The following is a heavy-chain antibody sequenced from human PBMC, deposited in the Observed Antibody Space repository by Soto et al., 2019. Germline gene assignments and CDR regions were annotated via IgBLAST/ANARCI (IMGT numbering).Heavy chain of an antibody. D-gene: IGHD2-15*01. V-gene: IGHV4-34*01. CDR1: GGSFSGYY. Sequence: PSETLSLTCAVYGGSFSGYYWSWIRQPPGKGLEWIGEINHSGSTNYNPSLKSRVTISVDTSKNQFSLKLSSVTAADTAVYYCARARSSGGSCYWFDPWGQGTLVTVSS. CDR2: INHSGST. J-gene: IGHJ5*02. CDR3: ARARSSGGSCYWFDP.